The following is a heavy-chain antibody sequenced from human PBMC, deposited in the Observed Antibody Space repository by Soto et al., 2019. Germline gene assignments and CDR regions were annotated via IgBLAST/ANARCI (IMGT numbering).Heavy chain of an antibody. V-gene: IGHV4-59*08. CDR1: GASIITYY. CDR2: IYNIGST. Sequence: PSETLSLTCSVSGASIITYYWSWIRQPPGKGLEWIGYIYNIGSTNYNPSLKSRVSISVDTSKSQFSLKLDSVTAEDTAVYYCARHKLLGSAYYFDYWGQGTLVTVSS. J-gene: IGHJ4*02. CDR3: ARHKLLGSAYYFDY. D-gene: IGHD3-3*02.